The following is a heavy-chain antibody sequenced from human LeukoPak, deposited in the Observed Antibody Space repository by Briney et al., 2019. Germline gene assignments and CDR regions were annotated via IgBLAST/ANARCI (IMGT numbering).Heavy chain of an antibody. V-gene: IGHV3-30*04. CDR1: GFTFRYYL. Sequence: GGSLRLSCAASGFTFRYYLIHCVRQTPGKELEWVAGISDDDGRNKYYADSVKGRFTISRDNSRNTLYLQMNGLRAEDTAVYYCARDLGASYYNAMDVWGPGTTVTVSS. CDR3: ARDLGASYYNAMDV. J-gene: IGHJ6*02. CDR2: ISDDDGRNK.